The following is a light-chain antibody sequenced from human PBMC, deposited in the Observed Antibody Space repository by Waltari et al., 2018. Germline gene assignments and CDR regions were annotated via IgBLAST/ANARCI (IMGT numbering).Light chain of an antibody. CDR1: QSHLHTHGYTH. J-gene: IGKJ2*01. V-gene: IGKV2-30*02. CDR3: MQGTHWPYP. CDR2: RVS. Sequence: QSHLHTHGYTHVTGVQQRPDQSPRRLIYRVSTRDPGVPHRFSGSGLGSYFTLKLSSVEAGYVAVYYCMQGTHWPYPFGQGTKLDIK.